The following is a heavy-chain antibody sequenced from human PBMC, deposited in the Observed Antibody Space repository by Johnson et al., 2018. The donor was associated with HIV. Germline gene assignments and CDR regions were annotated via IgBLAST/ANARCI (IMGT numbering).Heavy chain of an antibody. Sequence: QVQLVESGGGVVQPGRSLRLSCAASGFTFSSYGMHWVRQAPGKGLEWVAVISYDGSNKYYADSVKGRFTISIDNSKNAVYLQMNSLGAGDTAVYYCAKDQHGPLVPTVMRDDAFDIWGQGTMVTVSS. J-gene: IGHJ3*02. CDR2: ISYDGSNK. CDR1: GFTFSSYG. D-gene: IGHD5-12*01. CDR3: AKDQHGPLVPTVMRDDAFDI. V-gene: IGHV3-30*18.